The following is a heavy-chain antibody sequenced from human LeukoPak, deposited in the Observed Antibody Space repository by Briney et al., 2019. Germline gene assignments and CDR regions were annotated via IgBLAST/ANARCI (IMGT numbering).Heavy chain of an antibody. J-gene: IGHJ6*03. CDR3: AKDTRPPYYGSGSNDYYMDV. CDR2: IYSGGST. V-gene: IGHV3-66*01. CDR1: GFTVSSNY. Sequence: PEGSLRLSCAASGFTVSSNYMSLVRQAPGKGLEWVSVIYSGGSTYYADSVKGRFTISRDNSKNTLYLQMNSLRAEDTAVYYCAKDTRPPYYGSGSNDYYMDVWGKGTTVTVSS. D-gene: IGHD3-10*01.